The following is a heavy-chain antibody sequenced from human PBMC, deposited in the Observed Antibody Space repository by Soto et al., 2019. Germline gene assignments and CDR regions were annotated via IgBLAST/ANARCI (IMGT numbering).Heavy chain of an antibody. J-gene: IGHJ6*02. CDR3: AKSLAAVLRLYYGMDG. Sequence: SHTLSRTCAISGDRVSSNSAAWNCIRQSPSRGLEWLGRTYYRSKWYNDYAVSVKSRITINQDTSKNQFSLQLNSVTPEDTAVYYCAKSLAAVLRLYYGMDGCGQGTQVTVS. V-gene: IGHV6-1*01. CDR2: TYYRSKWYN. CDR1: GDRVSSNSAA. D-gene: IGHD6-13*01.